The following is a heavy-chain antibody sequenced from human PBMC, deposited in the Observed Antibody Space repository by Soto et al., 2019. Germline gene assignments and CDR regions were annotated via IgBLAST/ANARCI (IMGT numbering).Heavy chain of an antibody. CDR2: ISAYNGNT. D-gene: IGHD3-10*01. CDR1: GYTFTSYG. CDR3: ARPRFGFGELLVGIYYGMDV. V-gene: IGHV1-18*01. Sequence: ASVKVSCKASGYTFTSYGISWVRQAPGQGLEWMGWISAYNGNTNYAQKLQGRVTMTRDTSTSTVYMELSSLRSEDTAVYYCARPRFGFGELLVGIYYGMDVWGQGTTVTVSS. J-gene: IGHJ6*02.